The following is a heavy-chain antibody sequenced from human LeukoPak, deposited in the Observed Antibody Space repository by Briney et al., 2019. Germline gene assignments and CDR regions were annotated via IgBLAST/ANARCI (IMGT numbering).Heavy chain of an antibody. CDR2: IWYDGSNK. V-gene: IGHV3-33*06. CDR3: AKDSAGTTSYFDY. CDR1: GFTFSSYG. Sequence: PGRSLRLSCAASGFTFSSYGMHWVRQAPGKGLERVAVIWYDGSNKYYADSVKGRFTISRDNSKNTLYLQMNSLRAEDTAVYYCAKDSAGTTSYFDYWGQGTLVTVSS. D-gene: IGHD1-7*01. J-gene: IGHJ4*02.